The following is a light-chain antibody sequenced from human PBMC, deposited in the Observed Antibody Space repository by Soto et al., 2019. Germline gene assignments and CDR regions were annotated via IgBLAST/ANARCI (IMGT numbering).Light chain of an antibody. CDR3: QQYSDHWT. Sequence: DIQLTQSPSTLSASVGDRITITCRASRSIINWLAWYQQKSGKGPKLLIYKASNLQTGVPSRFSGSGYGTEFTLTISSLQPDDVATYYCQQYSDHWTFGQGTKVEIK. V-gene: IGKV1-5*03. J-gene: IGKJ1*01. CDR2: KAS. CDR1: RSIINW.